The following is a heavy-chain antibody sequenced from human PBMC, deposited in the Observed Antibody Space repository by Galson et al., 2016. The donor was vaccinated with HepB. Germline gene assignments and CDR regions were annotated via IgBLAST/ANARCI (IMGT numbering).Heavy chain of an antibody. J-gene: IGHJ6*04. CDR3: AKDRCTSTSCPLGMDV. D-gene: IGHD2-2*01. Sequence: SLRLSCAASGFTFNNYGMHWDRQAPGKGLEWVSLISYDGSTKYYADSVKGRFSTSRDNSKNTLSLQMNSLRVEDTAVYYCAKDRCTSTSCPLGMDVWGTGTTVTVSS. CDR1: GFTFNNYG. CDR2: ISYDGSTK. V-gene: IGHV3-30*18.